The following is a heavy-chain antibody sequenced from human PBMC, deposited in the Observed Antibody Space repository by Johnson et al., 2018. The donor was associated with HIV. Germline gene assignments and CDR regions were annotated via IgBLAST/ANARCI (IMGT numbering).Heavy chain of an antibody. CDR3: ARDLRGAFDI. CDR1: GINFGSYW. J-gene: IGHJ3*02. V-gene: IGHV3-74*01. Sequence: VQLVESGGGLVQPGGSLRLSCTASGINFGSYWMHWFRQAPGKGLVWVSRINNDGRSTTYADSVKGRFTISRDNAKNTLYLQMNSLRAEDTAVYYCARDLRGAFDIWGRGTMVTVSS. D-gene: IGHD4-17*01. CDR2: INNDGRST.